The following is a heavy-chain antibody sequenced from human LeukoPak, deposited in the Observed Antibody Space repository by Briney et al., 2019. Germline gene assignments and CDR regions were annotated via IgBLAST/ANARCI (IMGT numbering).Heavy chain of an antibody. V-gene: IGHV4-30-4*08. D-gene: IGHD6-6*01. CDR3: ARVSSIAARVDY. CDR2: IYYSGST. J-gene: IGHJ4*02. Sequence: PSETLSLTCTVSGGSISSGDYYWSWIRQPPGKGLEWIGYIYYSGSTHYNPSLKSRVTISVDTSKNQFSLKLSSVTAADTAVYYCARVSSIAARVDYWGQGTLVTVSS. CDR1: GGSISSGDYY.